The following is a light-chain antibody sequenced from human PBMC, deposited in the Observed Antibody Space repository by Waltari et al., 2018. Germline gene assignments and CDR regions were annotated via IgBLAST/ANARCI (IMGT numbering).Light chain of an antibody. CDR1: QSVLYISNNRNY. Sequence: DTVVIQSPDSLAVSLGERATIHCNSSQSVLYISNNRNYLAWYQQKPGQPPRLLIYWASTRESGVPERFSGSGSGTDFTLVISSLQAEDVGVYYCQQYAFIPHTFGRGTKLEIK. J-gene: IGKJ2*01. CDR2: WAS. V-gene: IGKV4-1*01. CDR3: QQYAFIPHT.